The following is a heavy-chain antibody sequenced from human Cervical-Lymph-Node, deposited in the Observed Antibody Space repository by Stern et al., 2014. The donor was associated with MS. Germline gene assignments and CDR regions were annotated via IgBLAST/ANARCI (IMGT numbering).Heavy chain of an antibody. CDR2: ICGSGTS. CDR3: AKGPLEGGGSVTYFYGLDV. J-gene: IGHJ6*02. V-gene: IGHV4-30-4*01. Sequence: VQLQESGPGLVKPSQTLSLTCSVSGASIGIGPYYWSWLRPVPGKGLVWIGNICGSGTSFYHHSPTSRLSTSLDTTKTPLSLHMDCVTAADTAVYYCAKGPLEGGGSVTYFYGLDVWGQGTTVIVSS. CDR1: GASIGIGPYY. D-gene: IGHD3-16*01.